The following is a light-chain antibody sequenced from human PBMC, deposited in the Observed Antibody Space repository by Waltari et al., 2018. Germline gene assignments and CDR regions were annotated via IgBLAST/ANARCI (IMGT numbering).Light chain of an antibody. CDR1: SSDVGGYNY. Sequence: QSALTQPASVSGSPGQSITISCTATSSDVGGYNYVSWYQQHPGKAPKLMIYDVRKRPSGVSNRFSGSKSGNTASLTISGLQAEDEADYYCCSYAGSSTWVFGGGTKLTVL. J-gene: IGLJ3*02. CDR3: CSYAGSSTWV. CDR2: DVR. V-gene: IGLV2-23*02.